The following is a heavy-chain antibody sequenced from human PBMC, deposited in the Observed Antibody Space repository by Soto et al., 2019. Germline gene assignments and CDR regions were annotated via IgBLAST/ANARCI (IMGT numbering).Heavy chain of an antibody. V-gene: IGHV3-9*01. CDR2: ISWNSGSI. D-gene: IGHD3-22*01. Sequence: PGGSLRLSCAASGFTFDDYTMHCVRQAPGKGLEWVSGISWNSGSIGYADSVKGRFTISRDNAKNALYLQMNSLRAEDTALYYCAKDIPDNYGMDVWGQGTTVTVSS. CDR1: GFTFDDYT. CDR3: AKDIPDNYGMDV. J-gene: IGHJ6*02.